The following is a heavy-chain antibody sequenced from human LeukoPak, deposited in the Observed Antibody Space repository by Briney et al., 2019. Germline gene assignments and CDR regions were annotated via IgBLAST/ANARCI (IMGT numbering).Heavy chain of an antibody. J-gene: IGHJ5*02. CDR3: ATDVGRGWFDP. CDR1: GGSISSYY. CDR2: IYSSGST. D-gene: IGHD3-10*01. Sequence: SETLSLTCTVSGGSISSYYWSWIRQPAGKGLEWIGRIYSSGSTNYNPSLKSRVTMSRDTSKNQFSLELSSVTAADTAVYYCATDVGRGWFDPWGQGTLVTVSS. V-gene: IGHV4-4*07.